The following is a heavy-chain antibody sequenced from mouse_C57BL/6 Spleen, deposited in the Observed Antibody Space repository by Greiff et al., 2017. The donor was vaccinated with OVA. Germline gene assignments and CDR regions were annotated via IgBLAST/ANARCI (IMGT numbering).Heavy chain of an antibody. CDR3: ARERYHYGSTRYFDV. Sequence: VQLKQPGAELVKPGASVKLSCKASGYTFTSYWMQWVKQRPGQGLEWIGEIDPSDSYTNYNQKFKGKATLTVDTSSSTAYMQLSSLTSEDSAVYYCARERYHYGSTRYFDVWGTGTTVTVSS. CDR2: IDPSDSYT. J-gene: IGHJ1*03. D-gene: IGHD1-1*01. V-gene: IGHV1-50*01. CDR1: GYTFTSYW.